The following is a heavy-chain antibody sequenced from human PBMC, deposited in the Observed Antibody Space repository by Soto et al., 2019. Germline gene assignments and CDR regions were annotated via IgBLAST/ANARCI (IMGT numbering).Heavy chain of an antibody. CDR3: TTDTTYYDFWSGYYTGRYFDY. Sequence: LRLSCAASGFTFSSYAMSWVRQAPGKGLEWVSAISGSGGSTYYADSVKGRFTISRDNSKNTLYLQMNSLRAEDTAVYYCTTDTTYYDFWSGYYTGRYFDYWGQGTLVTVSS. J-gene: IGHJ4*02. D-gene: IGHD3-3*01. V-gene: IGHV3-23*01. CDR1: GFTFSSYA. CDR2: ISGSGGST.